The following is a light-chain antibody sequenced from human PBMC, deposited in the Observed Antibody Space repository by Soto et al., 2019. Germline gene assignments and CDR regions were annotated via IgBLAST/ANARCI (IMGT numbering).Light chain of an antibody. CDR3: NSYTTSNTYV. V-gene: IGLV2-14*03. CDR1: SSDVGAYNY. J-gene: IGLJ1*01. CDR2: DVT. Sequence: QSVLTQPASVSGSPGQAITISCSGTSSDVGAYNYFSWYQQHPGKAPKLMIYDVTNRPSGVSNRFSGSKSGNTASLTISGLRAEDEADYYCNSYTTSNTYVFGTGTKLTVL.